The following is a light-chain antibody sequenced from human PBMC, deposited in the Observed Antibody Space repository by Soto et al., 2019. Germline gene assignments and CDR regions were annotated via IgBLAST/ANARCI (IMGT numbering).Light chain of an antibody. CDR2: GAS. V-gene: IGKV3D-15*01. CDR1: QSVNIY. J-gene: IGKJ4*01. Sequence: EIVMTQSPATQSVSPGERATLSCRASQSVNIYLAWYQQKPGQAPRLLIFGASSRATGIPARFSGSGSGTEFNLTISSLQSEDFAVYFCQQYDDWLRLTFGGGTKVEIK. CDR3: QQYDDWLRLT.